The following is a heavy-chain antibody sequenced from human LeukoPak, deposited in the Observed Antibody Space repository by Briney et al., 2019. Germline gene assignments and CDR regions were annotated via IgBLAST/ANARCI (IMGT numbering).Heavy chain of an antibody. J-gene: IGHJ4*02. CDR2: IYTSGST. D-gene: IGHD2-2*01. Sequence: PSETLSLTCTVSGGSISSYYWTWIRQPAGKGLEWIGRIYTSGSTNYNPSLKSRVAMSVDTSKNQFSQKLSSVTAADTAVYYCARLSADSSSSRGFDYWGQGTLVTVSS. CDR3: ARLSADSSSSRGFDY. V-gene: IGHV4-4*07. CDR1: GGSISSYY.